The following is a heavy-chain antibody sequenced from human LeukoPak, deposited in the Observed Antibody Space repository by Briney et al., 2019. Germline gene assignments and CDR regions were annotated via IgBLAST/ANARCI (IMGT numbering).Heavy chain of an antibody. CDR2: IYTSGST. CDR3: ARDPGYYGSGSRGAFDY. D-gene: IGHD3-10*01. J-gene: IGHJ4*02. CDR1: GGSIRSYY. Sequence: SETLSLTCTVSGGSIRSYYWSWIRQPAGRGLEWIGRIYTSGSTNYNPSLESRVTMSVDTSKNQFSLRLSSVTAADTAVYYCARDPGYYGSGSRGAFDYWGQGTLVTVSS. V-gene: IGHV4-4*07.